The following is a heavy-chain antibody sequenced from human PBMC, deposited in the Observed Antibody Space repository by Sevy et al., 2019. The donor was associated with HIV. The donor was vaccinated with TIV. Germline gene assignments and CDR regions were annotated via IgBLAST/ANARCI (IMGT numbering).Heavy chain of an antibody. J-gene: IGHJ6*02. V-gene: IGHV3-53*01. Sequence: GGSLRLSCAASGFTVSSNYMSWVRQAPGKGLEWVSVIYSGGSTYYADSVKGRFTISRDNSKNTLYLQMNSLRAEDTAVYYCARELTGTKGGYYYYGMDVWGQGTTVTVSS. CDR2: IYSGGST. CDR1: GFTVSSNY. CDR3: ARELTGTKGGYYYYGMDV. D-gene: IGHD1-7*01.